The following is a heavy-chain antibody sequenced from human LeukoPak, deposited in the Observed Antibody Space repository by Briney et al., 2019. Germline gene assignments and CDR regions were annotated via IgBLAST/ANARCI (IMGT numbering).Heavy chain of an antibody. Sequence: GGSLRLSCAASGFTFDDYTIHWVRQAPGKGLEWVSLISWNGVTTYYADSVRGRFTISRDNSKNSLYLQMISLGTEDTALYYCAKERGNSGYFDYWGQGTLVTVSS. D-gene: IGHD3-10*01. CDR1: GFTFDDYT. J-gene: IGHJ4*02. CDR3: AKERGNSGYFDY. CDR2: ISWNGVTT. V-gene: IGHV3-43*01.